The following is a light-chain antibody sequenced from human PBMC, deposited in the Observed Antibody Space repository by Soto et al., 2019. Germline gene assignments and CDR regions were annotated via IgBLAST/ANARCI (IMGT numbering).Light chain of an antibody. CDR3: QQYHNWPLWT. CDR1: QSVSSN. V-gene: IGKV3-15*01. Sequence: EIVMTQSPATLSVSPGERATLSCRASQSVSSNLAWYHQKPGQAPRLLIYGASTRATGIPARFSGSGSGTKFTLTISSLQSEDFAVYYCQQYHNWPLWTFGQGTKVQIK. CDR2: GAS. J-gene: IGKJ1*01.